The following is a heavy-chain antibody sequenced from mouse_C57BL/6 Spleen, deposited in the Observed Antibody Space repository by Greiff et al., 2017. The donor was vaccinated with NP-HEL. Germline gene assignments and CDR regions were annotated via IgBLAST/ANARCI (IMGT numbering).Heavy chain of an antibody. CDR2: INPGSGGT. CDR1: GYAFTNYL. CDR3: ARHGSSWNWFAY. D-gene: IGHD1-1*01. J-gene: IGHJ3*01. V-gene: IGHV1-54*01. Sequence: QVHVKQSGAELVRPGTSVKVSCKASGYAFTNYLIEWVKQRPGQGLEWIGVINPGSGGTNYNEKFKGKATLTADKSSSTAYMQLSSLTSEDSAVYFCARHGSSWNWFAYWGQGTLVTVSA.